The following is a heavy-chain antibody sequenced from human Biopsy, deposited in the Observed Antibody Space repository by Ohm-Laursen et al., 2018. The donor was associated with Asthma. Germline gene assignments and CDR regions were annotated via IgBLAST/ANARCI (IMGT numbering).Heavy chain of an antibody. J-gene: IGHJ4*02. V-gene: IGHV3-30*18. CDR2: VSYDGGVA. D-gene: IGHD3-3*01. Sequence: SLRLSCAASGFVFRSHAMHWVRQAPGKGLEWVAVVSYDGGVAHYADSMKGRFTISRDNAKSTLYLQMDRLRTDDTAVYYCAKRRGYSDLTDFDHWGQGALVTVSS. CDR3: AKRRGYSDLTDFDH. CDR1: GFVFRSHA.